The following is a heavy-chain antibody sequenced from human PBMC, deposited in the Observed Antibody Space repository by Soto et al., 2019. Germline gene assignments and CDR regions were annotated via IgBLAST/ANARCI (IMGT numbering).Heavy chain of an antibody. CDR1: GGTFSSYA. CDR2: IIPIFGTA. Sequence: PVKVACKASGGTFSSYAISWVRQAPGQGLEWMGGIIPIFGTANYAQKFQGRVTITADKSTSTAYMELSSLRSEDTAVYYCARELGVVITPDYSYCMDVWYPGTLLT. D-gene: IGHD3-3*01. V-gene: IGHV1-69*06. CDR3: ARELGVVITPDYSYCMDV. J-gene: IGHJ6*02.